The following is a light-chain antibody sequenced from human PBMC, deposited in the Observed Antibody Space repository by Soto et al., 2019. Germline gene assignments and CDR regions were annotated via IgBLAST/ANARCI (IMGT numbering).Light chain of an antibody. Sequence: DIQMTQSPSFLSASVGDRVTITCRASQAISNYLNWYQQKPGKAPNLLIFGAKTLQSGVPSRFSVSRYGTDFTLTITTLQHEDVGIYYCQQCQDTQLTLGQGTRLEIK. V-gene: IGKV1-39*01. J-gene: IGKJ5*01. CDR3: QQCQDTQLT. CDR2: GAK. CDR1: QAISNY.